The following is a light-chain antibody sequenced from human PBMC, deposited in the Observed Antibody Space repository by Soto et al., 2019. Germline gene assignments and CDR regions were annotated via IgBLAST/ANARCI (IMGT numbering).Light chain of an antibody. J-gene: IGKJ2*01. CDR3: QQYSSSLYT. Sequence: EIVLTQSPGTLSLSPGEGATLSCRASQSVSSVYLAWYQQKPGQAPRLLIYSASTRAAGIPDRFSGSGSGTDFTLTISRLEPEDFAVYYCQQYSSSLYTFGQGTKV. V-gene: IGKV3-20*01. CDR2: SAS. CDR1: QSVSSVY.